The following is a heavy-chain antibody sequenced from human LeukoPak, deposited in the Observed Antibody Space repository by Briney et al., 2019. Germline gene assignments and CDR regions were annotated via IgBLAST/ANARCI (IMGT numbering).Heavy chain of an antibody. Sequence: GESLKISCKGSGYSFTSYWIGWVLQMPGKGLEWMGIIYPGDSDTRYSPSFQGQVTISADKSISTAYLQWSSLKASDTAMYYCASVTCSSTSCYGPEYFQHWGQGTLVTVSS. V-gene: IGHV5-51*01. CDR1: GYSFTSYW. CDR3: ASVTCSSTSCYGPEYFQH. CDR2: IYPGDSDT. D-gene: IGHD2-2*01. J-gene: IGHJ1*01.